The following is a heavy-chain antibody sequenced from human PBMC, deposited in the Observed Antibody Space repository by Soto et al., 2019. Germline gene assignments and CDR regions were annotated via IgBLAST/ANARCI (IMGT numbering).Heavy chain of an antibody. J-gene: IGHJ5*01. CDR2: INHSGST. D-gene: IGHD2-21*01. CDR3: ATVVIPGTRHTDFDS. Sequence: SETLSLTCAVYGGSLSGYYWSWIRQPPGKGLEWIGEINHSGSTNYNPSLKTRVTISVDTSKNQFSLNLTSVTATDTAVYYCATVVIPGTRHTDFDSRGQGVSVTVSS. CDR1: GGSLSGYY. V-gene: IGHV4-34*01.